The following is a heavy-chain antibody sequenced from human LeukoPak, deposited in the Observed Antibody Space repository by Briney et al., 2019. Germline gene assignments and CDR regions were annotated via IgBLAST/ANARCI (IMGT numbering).Heavy chain of an antibody. J-gene: IGHJ4*02. CDR1: GFTFSDHY. V-gene: IGHV3-72*01. CDR2: SRNKANSYTT. CDR3: VRLFGSGTYYMSDY. Sequence: GGSLRLSCEASGFTFSDHYMDWVRQAPGKGLEWVGRSRNKANSYTTDYAASVMGRFTISRDDSKNSLYLQMKSLKPEDTAVYYCVRLFGSGTYYMSDYWGQGTLVTVSS. D-gene: IGHD3-10*01.